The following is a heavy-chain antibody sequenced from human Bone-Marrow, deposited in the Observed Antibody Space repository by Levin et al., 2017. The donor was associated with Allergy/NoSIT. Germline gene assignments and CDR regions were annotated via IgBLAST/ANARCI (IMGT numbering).Heavy chain of an antibody. Sequence: QSGGSLRLSCAASGFTFDDYAMHWVRQPPGKGLEWVSGISWNSGTIRYADSVKGRFTISRDNAKNSLYLQMNSLRAEDTAFYYCVKDVGVQTAMITGPADWGQGTLVTVSS. CDR1: GFTFDDYA. CDR3: VKDVGVQTAMITGPAD. J-gene: IGHJ4*02. D-gene: IGHD5-18*01. CDR2: ISWNSGTI. V-gene: IGHV3-9*01.